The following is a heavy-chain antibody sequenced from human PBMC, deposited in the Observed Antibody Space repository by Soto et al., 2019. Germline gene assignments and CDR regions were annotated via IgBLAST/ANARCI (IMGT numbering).Heavy chain of an antibody. V-gene: IGHV4-59*01. D-gene: IGHD3-16*02. Sequence: SETLSLTCTVSGGSISSYYWSWIRQPPGKGLEWIGYIYYSGSTNYNPSLKSRVTISVDTSKNQFSLKLSSVTAADTAVYYCAREIINSVWGSYRHPNYCFDYWRQGTLVTVSS. CDR3: AREIINSVWGSYRHPNYCFDY. CDR1: GGSISSYY. CDR2: IYYSGST. J-gene: IGHJ4*02.